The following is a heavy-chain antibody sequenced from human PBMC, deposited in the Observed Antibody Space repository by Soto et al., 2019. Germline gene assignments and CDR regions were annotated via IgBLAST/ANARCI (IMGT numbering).Heavy chain of an antibody. D-gene: IGHD3-3*01. V-gene: IGHV4-59*01. CDR3: ARVSDFYYYGMDV. Sequence: PSETLSLTCTASGGSISSYYWSWIRQPPGKGLEWIGYIYYSGSTIYNPSLKSRVTISVDTSKNQFSLKLSSVTAADTAVYYCARVSDFYYYGMDVWGQGTTVTVSS. CDR1: GGSISSYY. CDR2: IYYSGST. J-gene: IGHJ6*02.